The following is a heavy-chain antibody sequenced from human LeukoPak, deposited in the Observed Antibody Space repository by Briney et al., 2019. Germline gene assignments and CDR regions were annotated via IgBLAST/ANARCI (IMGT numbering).Heavy chain of an antibody. CDR1: GRSISSYY. Sequence: SETLSLTCTVSGRSISSYYWSWIRQPPGKGLEWIGYIYYSGSTNYNPSLKSRVTISVDTSKNQFSLKLTSVTAADTAVYYCARTTEGGYTYGYFYYYYMDVWGKGTTVTISS. D-gene: IGHD5-18*01. J-gene: IGHJ6*03. V-gene: IGHV4-59*01. CDR3: ARTTEGGYTYGYFYYYYMDV. CDR2: IYYSGST.